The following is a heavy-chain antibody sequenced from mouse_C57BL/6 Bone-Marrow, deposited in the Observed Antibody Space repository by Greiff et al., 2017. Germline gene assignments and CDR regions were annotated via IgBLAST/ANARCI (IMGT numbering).Heavy chain of an antibody. Sequence: EVKLVESGGGLVQPGESLKLSCESNEYEFPSHDMSWVRKPPEKRLELVAAINSDGGSYTSYPDNAKGRFTISRDNAKNNLYLQMNHLKSEDTAMYYCARDGYYGNNPYYAMDYWGQGTSVTVSS. J-gene: IGHJ4*01. CDR2: INSDGGSYT. CDR3: ARDGYYGNNPYYAMDY. CDR1: EYEFPSHD. D-gene: IGHD2-1*01. V-gene: IGHV5-2*03.